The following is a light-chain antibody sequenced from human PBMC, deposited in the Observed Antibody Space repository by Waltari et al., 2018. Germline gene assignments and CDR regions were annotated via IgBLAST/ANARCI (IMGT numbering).Light chain of an antibody. CDR2: DAS. CDR1: QSVGIY. V-gene: IGKV3-11*01. CDR3: QQRGDWS. Sequence: EIVLTQSPATLSVSPGERATLSCRASQSVGIYLAWYQQKPGQAPRLLIYDASNRATGIPARFSGRGSETDFTLTISSLEPEDFAVYYCQQRGDWSFGQGTKLEIK. J-gene: IGKJ1*01.